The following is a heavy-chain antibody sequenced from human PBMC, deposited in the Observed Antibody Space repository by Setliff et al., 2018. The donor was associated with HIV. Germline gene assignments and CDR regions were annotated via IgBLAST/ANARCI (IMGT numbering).Heavy chain of an antibody. Sequence: PSETLSLTCTVSGGSISSGSYYWSWIRQPAGKGLEWIGRIYTSGSTNYNPSLKSRVTISVDTSKTQFSLKLSSVTAADTAVYYCARVSSTYWYSIPRDYYHHIDVWGKGTTVTVSS. J-gene: IGHJ6*03. D-gene: IGHD2-8*02. CDR3: ARVSSTYWYSIPRDYYHHIDV. CDR1: GGSISSGSYY. CDR2: IYTSGST. V-gene: IGHV4-61*02.